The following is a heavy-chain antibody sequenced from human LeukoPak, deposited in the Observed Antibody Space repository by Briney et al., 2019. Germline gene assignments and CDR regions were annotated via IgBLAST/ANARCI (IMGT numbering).Heavy chain of an antibody. CDR3: ARGGEYYDSSGLFDY. CDR1: GFTVSSNY. J-gene: IGHJ4*02. CDR2: IYSGGST. Sequence: GGSLRLSCAASGFTVSSNYMSWVRQAPGKGLEWVSVIYSGGSTYYADSVKGRFTISRDNSKNTLYLQMNSLRAEDTAVYYCARGGEYYDSSGLFDYWGQGTLVTVSS. V-gene: IGHV3-53*01. D-gene: IGHD3-22*01.